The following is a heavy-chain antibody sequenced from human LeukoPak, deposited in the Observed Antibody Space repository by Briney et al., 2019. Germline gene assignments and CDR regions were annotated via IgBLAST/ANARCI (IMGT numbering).Heavy chain of an antibody. CDR1: GGSISSYY. J-gene: IGHJ4*02. CDR2: IYYSGST. V-gene: IGHV4-59*01. Sequence: SSETLSLTYTVSGGSISSYYWSWIRQPPGKGLEWIGYIYYSGSTNYNPSLKSRVTISVDTSKNQFSLKLSSVTAADTAVYYCARVGYRSDYWGQGTLVTVSS. CDR3: ARVGYRSDY. D-gene: IGHD5-12*01.